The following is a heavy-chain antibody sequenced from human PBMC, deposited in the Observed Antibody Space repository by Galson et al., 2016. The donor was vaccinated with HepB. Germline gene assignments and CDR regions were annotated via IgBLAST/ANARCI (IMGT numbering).Heavy chain of an antibody. V-gene: IGHV3-7*01. D-gene: IGHD2-15*01. CDR2: IKADGSQK. J-gene: IGHJ3*01. Sequence: SLRLSCAASGFTLTDLWMNWVRQASGKGLEWVTNIKADGSQKNYVDSVKGRFTISRDNAKRSLYLQMDSLRAEDTAMYYCLADTYAFDLWGQGTMVTVSS. CDR1: GFTLTDLW. CDR3: LADTYAFDL.